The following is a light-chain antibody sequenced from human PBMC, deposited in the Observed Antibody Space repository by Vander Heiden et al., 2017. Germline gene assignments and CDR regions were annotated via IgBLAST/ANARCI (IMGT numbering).Light chain of an antibody. Sequence: QSVLTQPPSASGTPGQRVTISCSGSSSNIGSNYVYWYQQLPGTAPKLLIYSNNQRPSGVPDRFSGSKSDTSASLAISGLRPEDEADYYCAAWDDSLSGWVFGGGTKLTVL. J-gene: IGLJ3*02. V-gene: IGLV1-47*02. CDR2: SNN. CDR1: SSNIGSNY. CDR3: AAWDDSLSGWV.